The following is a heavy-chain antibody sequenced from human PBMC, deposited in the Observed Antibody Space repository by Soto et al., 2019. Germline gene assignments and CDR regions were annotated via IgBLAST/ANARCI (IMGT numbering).Heavy chain of an antibody. Sequence: GGSLRLSCAASGFTFSSYAMSWVRQAPGKGLEWVSGISGSGSSTYYADSVKGRFTISRDNSKDTLYLQLNSLRAEDTAIYYCAKDRKSGSGWYWDYWGQGTLVTVSS. D-gene: IGHD6-19*01. V-gene: IGHV3-23*01. CDR2: ISGSGSST. J-gene: IGHJ4*02. CDR1: GFTFSSYA. CDR3: AKDRKSGSGWYWDY.